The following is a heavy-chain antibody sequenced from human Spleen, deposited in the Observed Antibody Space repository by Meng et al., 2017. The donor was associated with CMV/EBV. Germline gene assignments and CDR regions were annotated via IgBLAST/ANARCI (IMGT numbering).Heavy chain of an antibody. V-gene: IGHV3-48*04. D-gene: IGHD1-7*01. Sequence: GESLKISCAASGFTFSSYSMNWVRQAPGKGLEWVSYISSSSSTIYYADSVKGRFTISRDNAKNPLYLQMNSLRAEDTAVYYCARSLKPGPELELGVFDYWGQGTLVTVSS. J-gene: IGHJ4*02. CDR3: ARSLKPGPELELGVFDY. CDR1: GFTFSSYS. CDR2: ISSSSSTI.